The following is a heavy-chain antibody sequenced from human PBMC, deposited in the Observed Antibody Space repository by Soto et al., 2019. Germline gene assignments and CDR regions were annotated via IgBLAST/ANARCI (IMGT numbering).Heavy chain of an antibody. V-gene: IGHV5-10-1*01. CDR3: ATLVQVPPSYSSTLCKSFDP. J-gene: IGHJ5*02. CDR2: IVASDSYS. D-gene: IGHD6-13*01. CDR1: GYSLNSFW. Sequence: PGESLKISCKAAGYSLNSFWIAWVRQMTGKGLGGMGDIVASDSYSNLRPSFEGRVTLSAGRSITPAYLQMSRLKASENGFYYCATLVQVPPSYSSTLCKSFDPWGPGTLVTVSS.